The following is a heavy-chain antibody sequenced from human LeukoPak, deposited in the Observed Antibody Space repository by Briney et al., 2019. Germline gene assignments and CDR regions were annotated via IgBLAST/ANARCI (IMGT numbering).Heavy chain of an antibody. V-gene: IGHV3-23*01. CDR2: ISGSGGST. Sequence: GGSLRLSCTASGFTFSSYAMRWVRQAPGKGLEWVSSISGSGGSTYYADSVNGRFTISKDNSKNTLYLQMNSRRAVDTAVYYCAKGSDFNWFDPWGQGTLVTVSS. CDR1: GFTFSSYA. CDR3: AKGSDFNWFDP. J-gene: IGHJ5*02. D-gene: IGHD2-21*02.